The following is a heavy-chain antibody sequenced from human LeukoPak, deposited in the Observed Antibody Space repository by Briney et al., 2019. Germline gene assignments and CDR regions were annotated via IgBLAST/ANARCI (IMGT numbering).Heavy chain of an antibody. CDR2: IYHSGST. V-gene: IGHV4-30-2*01. Sequence: SQTLSLTCAVSGGSITSGGYSWSCIRQPPGRGLEWVGYIYHSGSTYYNPSLKSRGTISVDRSKNQSSLKLSSVTAADTAVYCCARGAQGGYCSSTSCYEYNRFDPRGQGTLVTVSS. J-gene: IGHJ5*02. D-gene: IGHD2-2*01. CDR1: GGSITSGGYS. CDR3: ARGAQGGYCSSTSCYEYNRFDP.